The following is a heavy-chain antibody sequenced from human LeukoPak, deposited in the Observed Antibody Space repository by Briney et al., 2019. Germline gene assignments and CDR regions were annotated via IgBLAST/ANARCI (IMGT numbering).Heavy chain of an antibody. J-gene: IGHJ4*02. V-gene: IGHV4-59*08. CDR1: GGSISNYY. CDR2: IHYSGST. D-gene: IGHD6-13*01. CDR3: ARGYSSSWYYFDY. Sequence: SETLSLTCIVSGGSISNYYWSWIRQPPGKGLEWIGYIHYSGSTNYNPSLESRATISLDTSKSQFSLKLSSVTAADTAIYYCARGYSSSWYYFDYWGQGTLVTVSS.